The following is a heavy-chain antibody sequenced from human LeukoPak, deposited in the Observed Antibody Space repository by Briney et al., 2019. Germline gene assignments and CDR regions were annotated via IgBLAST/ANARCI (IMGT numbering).Heavy chain of an antibody. CDR2: INHSGST. J-gene: IGHJ3*02. D-gene: IGHD1-26*01. Sequence: SETLSLTCAVYGGSFSGYYWSWIRQPPGKGLEWIGEINHSGSTNYNPSLKSRVTISVDTSKNQFSLKLSSVTAADTAVYYCARGTIWSYAFDIWGQGTMVTVSS. CDR3: ARGTIWSYAFDI. V-gene: IGHV4-34*01. CDR1: GGSFSGYY.